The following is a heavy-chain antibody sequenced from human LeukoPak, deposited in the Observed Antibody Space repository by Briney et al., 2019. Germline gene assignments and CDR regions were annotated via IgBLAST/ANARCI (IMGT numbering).Heavy chain of an antibody. CDR1: GFTLSSYE. CDR2: VKQEGNAT. CDR3: RGAYSYAFEP. Sequence: GGSLRLSCAASGFTLSSYEMSWVPQAPGKGLEWVARVKQEGNATYSMDAVKFRFTISRDNAKTALFLERNSLRVEDTALYYCRGAYSYAFEPGGEGALLTVPS. D-gene: IGHD5-18*01. J-gene: IGHJ5*02. V-gene: IGHV3-7*01.